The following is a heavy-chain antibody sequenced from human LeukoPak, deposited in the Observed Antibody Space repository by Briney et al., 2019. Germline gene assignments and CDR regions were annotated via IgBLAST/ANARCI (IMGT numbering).Heavy chain of an antibody. CDR2: ISGSGGST. Sequence: GGSLRLSCAASGFTFSSYAMSWVRQAPGKGLEWVSAISGSGGSTYYADSVKGRFTISGDNSKNTLYLQMNSLRAEDTAVYYCAKSITMIVVVPNWFDPWGQGTLVTVSS. CDR3: AKSITMIVVVPNWFDP. CDR1: GFTFSSYA. J-gene: IGHJ5*02. D-gene: IGHD3-22*01. V-gene: IGHV3-23*01.